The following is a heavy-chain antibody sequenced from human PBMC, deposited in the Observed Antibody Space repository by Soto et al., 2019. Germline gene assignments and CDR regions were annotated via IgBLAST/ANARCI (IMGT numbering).Heavy chain of an antibody. CDR1: GFIFSSYD. V-gene: IGHV3-13*01. D-gene: IGHD3-3*01. J-gene: IGHJ4*02. CDR2: IGTAGDT. CDR3: ARVLASVLDD. Sequence: EVQLVESGGGLVQPGGSLSLSCRTSGFIFSSYDMHWVRQAPGKGLEWVSAIGTAGDTYYPGSVKGRFTISREDAKNSLYLQMTTLRAGDTAVYYCARVLASVLDDWCQGTLVTVSS.